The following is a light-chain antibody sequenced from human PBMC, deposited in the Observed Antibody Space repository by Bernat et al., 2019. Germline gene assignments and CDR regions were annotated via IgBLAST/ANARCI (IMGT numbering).Light chain of an antibody. CDR3: QQSGTSPWT. CDR2: GAS. CDR1: QSVSSNF. Sequence: EIVLTQSPGTLSLSPGERATLSYRASQSVSSNFLAWYQQNPGQAPRLLIYGASSRATGIPDRFSGSGSGTDFTLTISRLEPEDFAVYYCQQSGTSPWTLGQGTKVEIK. V-gene: IGKV3-20*01. J-gene: IGKJ1*01.